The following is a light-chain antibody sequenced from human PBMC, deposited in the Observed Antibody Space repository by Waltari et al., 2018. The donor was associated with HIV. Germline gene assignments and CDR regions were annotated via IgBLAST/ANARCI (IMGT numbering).Light chain of an antibody. CDR2: DNN. V-gene: IGLV1-51*01. J-gene: IGLJ2*01. CDR1: SSNIGNNY. CDR3: GTWDSSLSAVV. Sequence: QSVLMQPPSVSVAPGQKVTISCSGSSSNIGNNYLSWYQQLPGTAPKLLIYDNNKRPSGIPDRFSGSKSGTSATLGITGLQTGDEADYYCGTWDSSLSAVVFGGGTKLTVL.